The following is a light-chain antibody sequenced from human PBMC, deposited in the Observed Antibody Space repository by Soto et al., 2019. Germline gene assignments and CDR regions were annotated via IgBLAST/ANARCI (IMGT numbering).Light chain of an antibody. V-gene: IGKV3-11*01. Sequence: EIVLTQSPATLSSSPGERATLSCRAGQSVSSYLACYQQKPGQAPRLLIYDASNRATGIPARFSGSGSGTDFTLTISSLEPEDFAVYYCQQRSNWPPSITFGQGTRLEIK. CDR1: QSVSSY. CDR2: DAS. J-gene: IGKJ5*01. CDR3: QQRSNWPPSIT.